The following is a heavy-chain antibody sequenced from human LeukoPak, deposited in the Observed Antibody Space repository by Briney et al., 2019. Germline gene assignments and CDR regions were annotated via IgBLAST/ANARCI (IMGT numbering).Heavy chain of an antibody. J-gene: IGHJ4*02. Sequence: NPSETLSLTCTVSGGSISSYYWSWIRQPPGKGLEWIGYIYYGGSTNYNPSLKSRVTISVDTSKNQFSLKLSSVTAADTAVYYCARGYGDYDYWGQGTLVTVSS. CDR2: IYYGGST. CDR1: GGSISSYY. CDR3: ARGYGDYDY. D-gene: IGHD4-17*01. V-gene: IGHV4-59*01.